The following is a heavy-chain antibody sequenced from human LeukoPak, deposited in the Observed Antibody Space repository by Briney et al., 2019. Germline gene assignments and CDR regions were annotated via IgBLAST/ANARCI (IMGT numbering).Heavy chain of an antibody. V-gene: IGHV4-59*08. J-gene: IGHJ3*02. CDR3: ARPGTYYYDSSGYDAFDI. CDR2: IYYSGST. CDR1: GGSISSYY. Sequence: PSETLSLTCTVSGGSISSYYWSWIRQPPGKGLEWIGYIYYSGSTNYNPSLKSRVTISVDTSKNQFSLKLSSVTAADTAVYYCARPGTYYYDSSGYDAFDIWGQGTMVTVSS. D-gene: IGHD3-22*01.